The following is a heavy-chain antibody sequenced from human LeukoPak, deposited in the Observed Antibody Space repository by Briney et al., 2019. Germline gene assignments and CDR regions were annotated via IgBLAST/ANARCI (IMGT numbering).Heavy chain of an antibody. J-gene: IGHJ4*02. CDR3: ARDHSSGSYDY. CDR2: IYYSGST. V-gene: IGHV4-39*07. CDR1: GGSISSSSYY. D-gene: IGHD6-19*01. Sequence: SETLSLTCTVSGGSISSSSYYWGWIRQPPGKGLEWIGSIYYSGSTYYNPSLKSRVTISVDTSKNQFSLKLSSVTAADTAVYYCARDHSSGSYDYWGQGTLVTVSS.